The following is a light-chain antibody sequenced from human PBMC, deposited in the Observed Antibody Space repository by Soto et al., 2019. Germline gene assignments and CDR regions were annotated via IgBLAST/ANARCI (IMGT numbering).Light chain of an antibody. V-gene: IGKV3-15*01. CDR1: QSVSSN. CDR2: GAS. CDR3: QQYNNWPPWT. J-gene: IGKJ1*01. Sequence: EIVMTQSPATLSVSPGERATLSCRASQSVSSNLAWYQQKPGQAPRLLIYGASTRATGIPARFSGSGSGTEFTLTISSLLSEDFAVYYCQQYNNWPPWTCGQGTKVDIK.